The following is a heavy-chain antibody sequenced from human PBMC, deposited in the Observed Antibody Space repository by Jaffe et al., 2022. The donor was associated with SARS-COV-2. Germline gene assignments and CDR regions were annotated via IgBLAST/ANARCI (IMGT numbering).Heavy chain of an antibody. CDR1: GGSISSSSYY. J-gene: IGHJ4*02. CDR2: IYYSGST. D-gene: IGHD3-3*01. CDR3: ARQGRFLEWFSYYFDY. Sequence: QLQLQESGPGLVKPSETLSLTCTVSGGSISSSSYYWGWIRQPPGKGLEWIGSIYYSGSTYYNPSLKSRVTISVDTSKNQFSLKLSSVTAADTAVYYCARQGRFLEWFSYYFDYWGQGTLVTVSS. V-gene: IGHV4-39*01.